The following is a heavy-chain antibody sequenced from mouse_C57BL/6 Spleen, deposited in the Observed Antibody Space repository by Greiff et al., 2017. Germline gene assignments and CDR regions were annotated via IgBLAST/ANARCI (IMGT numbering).Heavy chain of an antibody. Sequence: VQLQQPGAELVMPGASVKLSCKASSYTFTSYWMHWVKQRPGQGLEWIGEIDPSDSYTNYNQKFKGKSTLTVDKSSSTAYMQLSSLTSEDSAVYYCARRDDGYYDYWGQGTLITVSA. V-gene: IGHV1-69*01. CDR1: SYTFTSYW. D-gene: IGHD2-3*01. CDR3: ARRDDGYYDY. J-gene: IGHJ3*01. CDR2: IDPSDSYT.